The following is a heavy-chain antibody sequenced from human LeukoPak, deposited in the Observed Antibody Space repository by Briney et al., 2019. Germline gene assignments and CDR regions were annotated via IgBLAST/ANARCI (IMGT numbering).Heavy chain of an antibody. Sequence: GGSLRLSCATSGFTFSTSWMHWVRQAPGKGLVWVSRINTDGNTRDYADSVKGRFTISRDNAKNTLYLQMNSLRADDTAVCYCVRDMGYYDKVWGQGTLVTVSS. J-gene: IGHJ4*02. CDR2: INTDGNTR. D-gene: IGHD3-22*01. CDR1: GFTFSTSW. CDR3: VRDMGYYDKV. V-gene: IGHV3-74*01.